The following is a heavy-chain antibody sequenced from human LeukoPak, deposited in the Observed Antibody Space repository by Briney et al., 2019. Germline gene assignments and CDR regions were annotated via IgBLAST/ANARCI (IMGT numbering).Heavy chain of an antibody. D-gene: IGHD3-16*01. J-gene: IGHJ4*02. CDR2: ISTDNGDT. CDR1: GYTFTSYD. Sequence: ASVKVSCKASGYTFTSYDINWVRQAPGQGLEWMGWISTDNGDTTYAQKFQGRVTMATDTSTGTAYMELGSLRSDDTAVYYCAREGLGELSLDCWGQGTLVTVSS. V-gene: IGHV1-18*01. CDR3: AREGLGELSLDC.